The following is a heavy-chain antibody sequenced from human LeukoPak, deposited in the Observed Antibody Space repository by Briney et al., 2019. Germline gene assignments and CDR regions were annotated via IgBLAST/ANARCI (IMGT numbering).Heavy chain of an antibody. D-gene: IGHD3-22*01. CDR2: ISPYSGNT. Sequence: EASVKVSCKASGYTSTSYVIRWVRQAPGQGLEWMGWISPYSGNTNYAQKLQGRVTMTTDTSTSTAYMELRSLRSDDTAVYYCARDGTWGRYYYDSTGYDYYFDYWGQGTLVTVSS. CDR3: ARDGTWGRYYYDSTGYDYYFDY. V-gene: IGHV1-18*01. J-gene: IGHJ4*02. CDR1: GYTSTSYV.